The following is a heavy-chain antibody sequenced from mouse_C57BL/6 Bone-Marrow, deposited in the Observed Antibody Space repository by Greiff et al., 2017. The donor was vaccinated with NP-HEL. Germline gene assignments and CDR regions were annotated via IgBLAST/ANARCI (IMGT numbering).Heavy chain of an antibody. CDR2: LHPSDSYT. Sequence: VQLQQPGAELVKPGASVKVSCKASGYTFTSYWMHWVKQRPGQGLAWIGMLHPSDSYTNYNQKFKGKATLTVDKSSSTAYMQLSSLTSEDSAVYYCAIRLGRGAMDDWGQGTTVTVSS. CDR1: GYTFTSYW. J-gene: IGHJ4*01. D-gene: IGHD4-1*01. V-gene: IGHV1-74*01. CDR3: AIRLGRGAMDD.